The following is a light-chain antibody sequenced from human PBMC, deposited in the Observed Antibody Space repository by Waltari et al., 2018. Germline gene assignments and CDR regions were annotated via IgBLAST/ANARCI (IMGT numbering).Light chain of an antibody. CDR1: QTVRTTY. Sequence: EIVLTQSPGTLSLSPGERATLSCRASQTVRTTYLAWYQQKPGQAPTLLIYGASSSATGIPDRFSGSGSGTDFSLTISSLEPEDVAVYYCQQYDISPLTFGGGTKVEIK. CDR2: GAS. J-gene: IGKJ4*01. CDR3: QQYDISPLT. V-gene: IGKV3-20*01.